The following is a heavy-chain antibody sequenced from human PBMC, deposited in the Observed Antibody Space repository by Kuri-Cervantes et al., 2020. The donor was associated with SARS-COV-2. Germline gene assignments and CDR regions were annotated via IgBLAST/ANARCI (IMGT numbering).Heavy chain of an antibody. CDR2: IYHSGST. CDR1: GYSISSGYY. Sequence: GSLRLSCAVSGYSISSGYYWGWIRQPPGKGLEWIGSIYHSGSTYYNPSLKSRVTISVDTSKNQFSLKLSSVTAADTAVYYCATTTVLGPTRRSWFDPWGQGTLVTVSS. J-gene: IGHJ5*02. V-gene: IGHV4-38-2*01. CDR3: ATTTVLGPTRRSWFDP. D-gene: IGHD1-1*01.